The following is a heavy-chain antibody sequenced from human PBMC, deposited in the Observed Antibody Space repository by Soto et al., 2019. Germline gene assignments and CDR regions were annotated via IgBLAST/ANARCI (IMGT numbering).Heavy chain of an antibody. J-gene: IGHJ4*02. CDR2: INHSGST. CDR1: GGSFSGYY. Sequence: PFETLSLTCAVCGGSFSGYYWSWIRQPPGKGLEWIGEINHSGSTNYNPSLKSRVTISVDTSKNQFSLKLSSVTAADTAVYYCAREAGTTLGPFDYWGQGTLVTVSS. CDR3: AREAGTTLGPFDY. V-gene: IGHV4-34*01. D-gene: IGHD1-1*01.